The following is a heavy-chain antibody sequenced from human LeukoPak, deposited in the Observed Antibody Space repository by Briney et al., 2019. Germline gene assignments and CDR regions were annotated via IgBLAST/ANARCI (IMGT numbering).Heavy chain of an antibody. CDR1: GFTFSSYG. CDR2: IRYDGSNK. V-gene: IGHV3-30*02. J-gene: IGHJ4*02. D-gene: IGHD3-16*01. CDR3: AKDSVQVRGSFDY. Sequence: PGGSLRLSCAASGFTFSSYGMHWVRQAPGKGLEWVAFIRYDGSNKYYADSVKGRFTISRDNSKNTLYLQMNSLRAEDTAVYYCAKDSVQVRGSFDYWGQGTLVTVSS.